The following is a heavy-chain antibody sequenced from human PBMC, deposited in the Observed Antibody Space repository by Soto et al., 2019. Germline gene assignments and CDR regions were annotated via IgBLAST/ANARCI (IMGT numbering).Heavy chain of an antibody. Sequence: ASVKVSCKASGYTFTSYGISWVRQAPGQGLEWMGWISAYNGNTNYAQKLQGRVTMTTDTSTSTAYMELRSLRSDDTAVYYCARVAYPFSGSYYAYWGQGTQVTVSS. CDR2: ISAYNGNT. CDR1: GYTFTSYG. J-gene: IGHJ4*02. D-gene: IGHD1-26*01. CDR3: ARVAYPFSGSYYAY. V-gene: IGHV1-18*01.